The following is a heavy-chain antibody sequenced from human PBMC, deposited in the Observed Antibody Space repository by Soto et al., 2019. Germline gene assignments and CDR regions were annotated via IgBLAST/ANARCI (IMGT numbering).Heavy chain of an antibody. CDR3: ERENDDILSGYSAYYFDF. CDR1: GFTFSGYC. D-gene: IGHD3-9*01. Sequence: GGSLRLSCAASGFTFSGYCMRWVRQAPGKGLEWVASICCVGSKKYYADSVKGRFTISRDNSKNTLYLQMNSLRAEDTAVYYCERENDDILSGYSAYYFDFWGQGTLVTVSS. J-gene: IGHJ4*02. CDR2: ICCVGSKK. V-gene: IGHV3-33*01.